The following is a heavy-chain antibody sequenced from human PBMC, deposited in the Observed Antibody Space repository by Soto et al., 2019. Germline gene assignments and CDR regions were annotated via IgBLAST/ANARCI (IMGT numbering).Heavy chain of an antibody. CDR2: MNPNNSDT. V-gene: IGHV1-2*02. CDR1: AYTFTGYY. D-gene: IGHD3-3*01. CDR3: ARDGPGSGNDDFDY. Sequence: QVQLVQSGAEVRKPGDSVRLSCKASAYTFTGYYIHWVRQAPGQGPEWMGWMNPNNSDTRYAPQLQGRVPMTRDTSINTAYMDLTRLTPDDTGIYYCARDGPGSGNDDFDYWGQGTLVTVSS. J-gene: IGHJ4*02.